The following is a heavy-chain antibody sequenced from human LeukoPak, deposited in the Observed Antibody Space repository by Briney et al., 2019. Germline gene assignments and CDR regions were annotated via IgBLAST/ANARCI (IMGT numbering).Heavy chain of an antibody. Sequence: SETLSLTCTVSGGSISNYLWSWIRQSPGQGPEWIGYISSSGTNYNPSLGSRVTISVDTSKNQFFLKLSSVTAADTAVYYCARDKSLRGNWFGNDYWGQGTLVTVSS. J-gene: IGHJ4*02. CDR1: GGSISNYL. CDR2: ISSSGT. D-gene: IGHD3-10*01. V-gene: IGHV4-59*01. CDR3: ARDKSLRGNWFGNDY.